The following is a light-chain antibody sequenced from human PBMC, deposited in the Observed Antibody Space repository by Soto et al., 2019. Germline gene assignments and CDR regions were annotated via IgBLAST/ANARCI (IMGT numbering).Light chain of an antibody. CDR1: QSVSSS. Sequence: EIVMTQSPFTLSVSPGERATLSCRASQSVSSSLAWYQQKPGQAPSLLIYDASRRATGIPARFSGSGSGTDFTLTISSLQPEDFGVYYCQQRNDWSLTFGGGTKVDIK. J-gene: IGKJ4*01. CDR2: DAS. CDR3: QQRNDWSLT. V-gene: IGKV3-11*01.